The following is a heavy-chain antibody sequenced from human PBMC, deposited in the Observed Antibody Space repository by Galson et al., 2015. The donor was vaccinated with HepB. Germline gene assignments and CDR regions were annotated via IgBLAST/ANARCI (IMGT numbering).Heavy chain of an antibody. CDR3: ARGGARSAEYFQH. J-gene: IGHJ1*01. CDR2: INPNSGGT. Sequence: SVKVSCKASGYTFTGYYMHWVRQAPGQGLEWMGRINPNSGGTNYAQKFQGRVTMTRDTSISTAYMELSRLRSDDTAVYYCARGGARSAEYFQHWGQGTLVTVSS. D-gene: IGHD1-26*01. V-gene: IGHV1-2*06. CDR1: GYTFTGYY.